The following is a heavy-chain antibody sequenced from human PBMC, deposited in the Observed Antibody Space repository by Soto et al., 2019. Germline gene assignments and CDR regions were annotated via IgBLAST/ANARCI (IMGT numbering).Heavy chain of an antibody. CDR1: GDSVSSNSAA. CDR2: TYYRSKWYY. CDR3: ARIHSSSSSDMDV. Sequence: SQTLSLTCAISGDSVSSNSAAWNWIRQSPSRGLEWLGRTYYRSKWYYGYAVAVKSRITIKPDTSKNQFSLQLNSVTPEDTAVYYCARIHSSSSSDMDVWGQGTTVTVSS. J-gene: IGHJ6*02. V-gene: IGHV6-1*01. D-gene: IGHD6-6*01.